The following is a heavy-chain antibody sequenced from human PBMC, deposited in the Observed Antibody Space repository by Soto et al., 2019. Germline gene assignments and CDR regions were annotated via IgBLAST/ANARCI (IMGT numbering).Heavy chain of an antibody. J-gene: IGHJ4*02. D-gene: IGHD3-3*01. CDR1: GYTFTSYA. CDR2: INAGNGNT. Sequence: QVQLVQSGAEVKKPGASVKVSCKASGYTFTSYAMHWVRQAPGQRLEWMGWINAGNGNTKYSQKFQGRVTITRDTSASTAYMELSILRSEDTAVYYCARDGVLRFLEWLSPYYFDYWGQGTLVTVSS. V-gene: IGHV1-3*01. CDR3: ARDGVLRFLEWLSPYYFDY.